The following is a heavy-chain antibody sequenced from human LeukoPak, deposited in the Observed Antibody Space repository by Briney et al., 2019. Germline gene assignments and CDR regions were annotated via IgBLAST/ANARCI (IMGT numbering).Heavy chain of an antibody. J-gene: IGHJ4*02. D-gene: IGHD6-6*01. V-gene: IGHV5-51*01. CDR3: ARIAEYSSSSGFYGVY. Sequence: GESLKISCKGSGYSFTSYWIGWVRQMPGKGLEWMGIIYPGDSDTRYSPSFQGQVTISADKSISTAYLQWSSLKASDTAMYYCARIAEYSSSSGFYGVYWGQGTLISVSS. CDR1: GYSFTSYW. CDR2: IYPGDSDT.